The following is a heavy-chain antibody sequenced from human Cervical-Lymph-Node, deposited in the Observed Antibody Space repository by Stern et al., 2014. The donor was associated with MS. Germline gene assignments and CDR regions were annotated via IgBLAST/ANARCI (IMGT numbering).Heavy chain of an antibody. D-gene: IGHD2-21*01. J-gene: IGHJ3*01. V-gene: IGHV4-30-2*01. CDR1: GGSISSGGSS. Sequence: QLVESVSGQAKPSQTLSLTCAVSGGSISSGGSSWNWIRQPPGKGLEWIGFIYHSGGTYYNPSLKGRVFISVDTSKNQFALNLRSVTAADTAVYYCARGGVIYTQDRNGFDVWGQGTMVTVSS. CDR3: ARGGVIYTQDRNGFDV. CDR2: IYHSGGT.